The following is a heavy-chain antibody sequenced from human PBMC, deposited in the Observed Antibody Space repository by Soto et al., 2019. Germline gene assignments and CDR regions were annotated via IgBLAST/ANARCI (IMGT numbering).Heavy chain of an antibody. Sequence: PGGSLRLSCAASGFTFRNYAMSWVRQTPEKGLEWVSAINGGGISTYYADSVKGRFTISRDNSKNTVYLQMNSLRAEDTAVYYCARDWGVEMATSSFDYWGQGTLVTVSS. D-gene: IGHD5-12*01. CDR3: ARDWGVEMATSSFDY. CDR1: GFTFRNYA. J-gene: IGHJ4*02. V-gene: IGHV3-23*01. CDR2: INGGGIST.